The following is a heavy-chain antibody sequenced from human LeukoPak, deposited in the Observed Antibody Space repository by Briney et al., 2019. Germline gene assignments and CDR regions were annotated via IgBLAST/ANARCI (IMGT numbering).Heavy chain of an antibody. CDR1: GGSISSGGYY. CDR2: MYTSGNT. Sequence: PSETLSLTCTVSGGSISSGGYYWSWIRQPAGKGLEWIGRMYTSGNTNYNPSLKSRATISVDTSKNQFSLELSSVTAADTAVYYCARERLAMVRGGIPKGAWGLFDPWGQGTLVTVSS. V-gene: IGHV4-61*02. D-gene: IGHD3-10*01. CDR3: ARERLAMVRGGIPKGAWGLFDP. J-gene: IGHJ5*02.